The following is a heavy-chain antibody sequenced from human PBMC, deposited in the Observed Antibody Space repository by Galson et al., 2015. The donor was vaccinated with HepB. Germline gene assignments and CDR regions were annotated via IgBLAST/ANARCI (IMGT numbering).Heavy chain of an antibody. CDR3: ARTRGAAAGIFDY. D-gene: IGHD6-13*01. CDR2: INSDGTYI. Sequence: SLRLSCAASGFTFSNYWMHWVRQAPGKGLVWVSRINSDGTYITYADSVKGRFTISRDNAKNTLYLQMNSPRAEDTALYYCARTRGAAAGIFDYWGQGFLVTVSS. CDR1: GFTFSNYW. V-gene: IGHV3-74*01. J-gene: IGHJ4*02.